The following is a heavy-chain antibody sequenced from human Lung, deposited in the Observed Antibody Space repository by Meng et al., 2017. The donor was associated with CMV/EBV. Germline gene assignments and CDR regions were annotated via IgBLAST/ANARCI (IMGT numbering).Heavy chain of an antibody. CDR1: GFTFSSYW. Sequence: GESXKISXAASGFTFSSYWMHWVRQAPGKGLVWVSRINSDGSSTSYADSVKGRFTISRDNAKNTLYLQMNSLRAEDTAVYYCAREQPNSDAFDIWGQGTMVTVSS. V-gene: IGHV3-74*01. CDR2: INSDGSST. D-gene: IGHD4-23*01. J-gene: IGHJ3*02. CDR3: AREQPNSDAFDI.